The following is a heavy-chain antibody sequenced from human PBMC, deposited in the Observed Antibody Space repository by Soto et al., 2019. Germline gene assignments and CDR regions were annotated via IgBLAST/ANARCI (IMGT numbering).Heavy chain of an antibody. Sequence: QVQLVQSGAEVNKPGSSLKVSCTASGGILNNYAISWLRQAAGQGLEWMGGIITAFGPAIYAQKFQGRVSITADESKQTAHLDLSSLRSEDTAVYYCAAGGSWARLDNWGQGTLVTVAS. V-gene: IGHV1-69*01. D-gene: IGHD6-13*01. CDR2: IITAFGPA. CDR1: GGILNNYA. CDR3: AAGGSWARLDN. J-gene: IGHJ4*02.